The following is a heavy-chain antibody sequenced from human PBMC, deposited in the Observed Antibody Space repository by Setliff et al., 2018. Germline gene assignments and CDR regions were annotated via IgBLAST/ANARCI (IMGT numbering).Heavy chain of an antibody. CDR1: GGSISTYY. Sequence: SETLSLTCTVSGGSISTYYWSWIRQPPEKGLEWIAYIHYSGSTNQNPSLKSRVTISVDTSKNQFSLKMSSMTAADTAVYYCARQYCSGGTCYFDYWGQGTLVTVSS. J-gene: IGHJ4*02. CDR3: ARQYCSGGTCYFDY. V-gene: IGHV4-59*08. D-gene: IGHD2-15*01. CDR2: IHYSGST.